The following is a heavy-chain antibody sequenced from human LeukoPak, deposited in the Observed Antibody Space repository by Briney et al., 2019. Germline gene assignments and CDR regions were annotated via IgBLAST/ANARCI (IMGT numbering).Heavy chain of an antibody. CDR2: IYYSGST. CDR3: ARGVIAVAGTCFDY. CDR1: GGSISSSSYY. J-gene: IGHJ4*02. V-gene: IGHV4-61*01. D-gene: IGHD6-19*01. Sequence: SETLSLTCSVSGGSISSSSYYWSWIRQPPGKGLEWIGYIYYSGSTNYNPSLKSRVTISVDTSKNQFSLKLSSVTAADTAVYYCARGVIAVAGTCFDYWGQGTLVTVSS.